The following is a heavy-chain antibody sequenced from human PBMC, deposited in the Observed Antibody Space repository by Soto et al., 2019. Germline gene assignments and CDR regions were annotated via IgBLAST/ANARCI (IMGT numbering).Heavy chain of an antibody. D-gene: IGHD6-13*01. V-gene: IGHV3-48*02. Sequence: EVQLVESGGGLVQPGGSLRLSCAASGFTFSSYSMNWVRQAPGKGLEWVSYISSSSSTIYYADSVKGRFTISRDNAKNSLYLQMNSLRDEDTSVYYCARDMELDRKYSSSWERVDGLDVWGQGATVTVCS. CDR3: ARDMELDRKYSSSWERVDGLDV. CDR2: ISSSSSTI. CDR1: GFTFSSYS. J-gene: IGHJ6*02.